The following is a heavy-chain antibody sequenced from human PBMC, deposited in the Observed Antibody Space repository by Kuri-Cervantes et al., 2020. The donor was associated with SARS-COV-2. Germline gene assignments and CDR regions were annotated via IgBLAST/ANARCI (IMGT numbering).Heavy chain of an antibody. Sequence: LSLTCAASGFTFSSYAMSWVRQAPGKGLEWVSAISGSGGSTYYADSVKGRFTISRDNSKNTLYLQMNSLRAEDTAVYYCAKLEISGGYSYGARDYWGQGTLVTVSS. CDR2: ISGSGGST. J-gene: IGHJ4*02. CDR3: AKLEISGGYSYGARDY. D-gene: IGHD5-18*01. CDR1: GFTFSSYA. V-gene: IGHV3-23*01.